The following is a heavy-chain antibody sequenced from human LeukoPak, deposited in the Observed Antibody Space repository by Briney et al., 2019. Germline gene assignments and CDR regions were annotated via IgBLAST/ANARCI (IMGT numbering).Heavy chain of an antibody. CDR3: TKVGYFAGEKFYYYYIDV. D-gene: IGHD2/OR15-2a*01. CDR1: GFTFTTYW. Sequence: PGGPLRLSCAASGFTFTTYWMSWVRQAPGQGLEWDGRIKSKIDGGTTDYAAPVKGRFSISRDDSKNTLYLQLNSLKAEDTGIYYCTKVGYFAGEKFYYYYIDVWGKGTTVTISS. J-gene: IGHJ6*03. V-gene: IGHV3-15*01. CDR2: IKSKIDGGTT.